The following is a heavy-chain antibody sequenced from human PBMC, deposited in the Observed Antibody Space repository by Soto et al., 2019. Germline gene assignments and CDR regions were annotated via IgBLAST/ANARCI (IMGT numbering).Heavy chain of an antibody. CDR3: AGRRGRHRDQNWFDP. V-gene: IGHV4-59*01. D-gene: IGHD2-21*01. CDR2: VYYSGST. CDR1: GGSISSDY. Sequence: SETLSLTCTVSGGSISSDYWSWIRQPPGKGLEWIGYVYYSGSTKYNPALKSRVTISVDTSKNQCSLKVSSVTAADTAVYYCAGRRGRHRDQNWFDPWGQGTLVTVSS. J-gene: IGHJ5*02.